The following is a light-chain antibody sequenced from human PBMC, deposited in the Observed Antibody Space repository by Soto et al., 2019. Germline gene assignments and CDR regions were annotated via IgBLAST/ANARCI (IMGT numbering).Light chain of an antibody. CDR2: EVS. Sequence: QSVLTQPPSASGSPGQSVTISCTGTSSDVGDYNYVSWYQQYPGKAPKLMIYEVSKRPSGVPDRFSGSKSGNTASLTVSGLQAEDEADYYCSSYAGSNARVFGTGTKATVL. CDR3: SSYAGSNARV. J-gene: IGLJ1*01. V-gene: IGLV2-8*01. CDR1: SSDVGDYNY.